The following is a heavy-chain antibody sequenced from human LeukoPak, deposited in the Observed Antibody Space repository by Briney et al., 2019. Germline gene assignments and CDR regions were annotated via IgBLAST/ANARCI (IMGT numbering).Heavy chain of an antibody. CDR1: GGSISSGSYY. D-gene: IGHD2-2*01. J-gene: IGHJ5*02. CDR2: IYYSGST. CDR3: AREAYCSSTSCYSRVILTGYSPDPRFDP. Sequence: PSETLSLTCTVSGGSISSGSYYWGWIRQPPGKGLEWIGSIYYSGSTYYNPSLKSRVTISVDTSKNQFSLKLSSVTAADTAVYYCAREAYCSSTSCYSRVILTGYSPDPRFDPWGQGTLVTVSS. V-gene: IGHV4-39*07.